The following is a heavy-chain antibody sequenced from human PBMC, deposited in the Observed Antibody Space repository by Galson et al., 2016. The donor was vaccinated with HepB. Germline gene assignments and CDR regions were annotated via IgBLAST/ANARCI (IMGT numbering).Heavy chain of an antibody. CDR3: ARGGGAAAAA. Sequence: IYSSGNTHYADSVKGRFTISRDSSKNTVYLQMNSLRVDDTAVYYCARGGGAAAAAWGQGTLVTVSS. CDR2: IYSSGNT. V-gene: IGHV3-53*01. J-gene: IGHJ5*02. D-gene: IGHD6-13*01.